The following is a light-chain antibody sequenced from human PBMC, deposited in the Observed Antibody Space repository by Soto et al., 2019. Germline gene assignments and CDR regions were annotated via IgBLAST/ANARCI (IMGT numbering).Light chain of an antibody. Sequence: EIVLTQSPGTLSLSPGERATLSCRASQRVSSNYLAWYQQKPGQAPGLLIYGASSRATGIPDRFSGSGSGTDFTLTISRLEPEDFAVYYCQQYGSSPWAFGQGTKVDIK. J-gene: IGKJ1*01. CDR3: QQYGSSPWA. CDR1: QRVSSNY. V-gene: IGKV3-20*01. CDR2: GAS.